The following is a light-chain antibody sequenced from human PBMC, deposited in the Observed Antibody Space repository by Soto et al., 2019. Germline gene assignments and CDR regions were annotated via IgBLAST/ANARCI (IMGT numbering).Light chain of an antibody. CDR3: QQFNTYPT. CDR1: QGISSA. CDR2: HAS. J-gene: IGKJ4*01. V-gene: IGKV1-13*02. Sequence: AIQLTPSPSSLSASVGDRVTITCRASQGISSALAWYQQKPGKAPKLLISHASSLESGVPSRFSGSGSGTDFTLTISSLQPEDFATYHCQQFNTYPTFGGGTKVDI.